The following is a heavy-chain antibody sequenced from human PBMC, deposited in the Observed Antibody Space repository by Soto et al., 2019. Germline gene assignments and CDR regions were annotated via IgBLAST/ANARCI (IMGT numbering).Heavy chain of an antibody. Sequence: PSETLSLTCTVSGGSISSGDYYWSWIRQPPGKGLEWIGYIYYSGSTYYNPSLKSRVTISVDTSKNQFSLKLSSVTAADTAVYYCARDTVTIFGVVKGWFDPWGQGTLVTVSS. CDR3: ARDTVTIFGVVKGWFDP. CDR1: GGSISSGDYY. CDR2: IYYSGST. D-gene: IGHD3-3*01. J-gene: IGHJ5*02. V-gene: IGHV4-30-4*01.